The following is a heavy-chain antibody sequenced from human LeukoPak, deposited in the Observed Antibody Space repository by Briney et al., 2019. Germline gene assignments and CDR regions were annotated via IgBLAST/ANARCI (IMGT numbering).Heavy chain of an antibody. CDR2: INHNGNVN. CDR3: ARDLGSSSWYVQGFLDV. J-gene: IGHJ6*02. CDR1: GFTFSSYW. D-gene: IGHD6-13*01. V-gene: IGHV3-7*01. Sequence: GGSLRLSCAASGFTFSSYWMNWARQAPGKGLEWVASINHNGNVNYYVDSVKGRFTISRDNAKNSLYLQINSLRAEDTAVYYCARDLGSSSWYVQGFLDVWGQGTTVTVSS.